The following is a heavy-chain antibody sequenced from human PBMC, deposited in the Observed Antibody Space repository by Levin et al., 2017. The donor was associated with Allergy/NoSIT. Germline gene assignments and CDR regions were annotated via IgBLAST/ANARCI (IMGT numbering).Heavy chain of an antibody. CDR1: GFSFRSFG. Sequence: GGSLRLSCAASGFSFRSFGMHWVRQAPGKGLEWVAVISYDESDKFYADSVKGRFTISRDNTKNTLYLQMNSLRSEDAAVYYCAKDVVFGTSSWSLVFWGQGTLVTVSS. CDR2: ISYDESDK. J-gene: IGHJ4*02. V-gene: IGHV3-30*18. CDR3: AKDVVFGTSSWSLVF. D-gene: IGHD6-13*01.